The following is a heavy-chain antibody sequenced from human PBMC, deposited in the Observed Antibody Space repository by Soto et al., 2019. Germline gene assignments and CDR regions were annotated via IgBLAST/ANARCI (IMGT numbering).Heavy chain of an antibody. J-gene: IGHJ4*02. Sequence: SSETLSLTCAVYGGSFSGYYWSWIRQPPGKGLEWIGEINHSGSTNYNPSLKSRATISVDTSKNQFSLKLSSVTAADTAVYYCARGLGRQLQYWGQGTLVTVSS. V-gene: IGHV4-34*01. CDR1: GGSFSGYY. CDR2: INHSGST. D-gene: IGHD6-6*01. CDR3: ARGLGRQLQY.